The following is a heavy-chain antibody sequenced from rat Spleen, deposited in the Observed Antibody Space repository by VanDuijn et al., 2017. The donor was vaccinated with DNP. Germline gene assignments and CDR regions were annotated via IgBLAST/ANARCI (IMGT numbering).Heavy chain of an antibody. D-gene: IGHD4-4*01. V-gene: IGHV5-20*01. CDR3: SRERGNSGFYVMDA. CDR2: ISYDGGST. J-gene: IGHJ4*01. CDR1: GFTFSDYY. Sequence: EVLLVESDGGLVQPGRSLKLSCAVSGFTFSDYYMAWVRQAPAKGLEWVAYISYDGGSTYYRDSVKGRFTISRDNAKSTLYLQMNSLRSEDTATYYCSRERGNSGFYVMDAWGQGASVTVSS.